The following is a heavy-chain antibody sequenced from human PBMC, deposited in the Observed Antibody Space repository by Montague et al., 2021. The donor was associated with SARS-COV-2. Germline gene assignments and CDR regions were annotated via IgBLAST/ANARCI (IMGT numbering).Heavy chain of an antibody. D-gene: IGHD6-19*01. CDR1: GDSVSSNSVA. V-gene: IGHV6-1*01. CDR2: TYYRSKWYS. Sequence: CAISGDSVSSNSVAWSWFRQSPSRGLEWLGRTYYRSKWYSDYAPPVRGRLTVHPDASKNEFSLELNYVTPEDTAVYYCVRYSGWFYFDFWGQGTLVTVSS. J-gene: IGHJ4*02. CDR3: VRYSGWFYFDF.